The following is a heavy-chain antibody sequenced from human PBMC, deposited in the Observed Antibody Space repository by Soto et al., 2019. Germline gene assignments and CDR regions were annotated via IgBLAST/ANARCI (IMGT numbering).Heavy chain of an antibody. J-gene: IGHJ4*02. CDR3: VRSGDYRSGSYWYFFDY. D-gene: IGHD3-10*01. CDR2: IYSGGST. Sequence: GGSLRLSCAASGFPVSSNYMSWVRQAPGKGLEWVSVIYSGGSTYYADSVKGRFTISRDDSKNTLYLQMNSLRGEDTAVYYCVRSGDYRSGSYWYFFDYWGQGALVTVSS. V-gene: IGHV3-66*02. CDR1: GFPVSSNY.